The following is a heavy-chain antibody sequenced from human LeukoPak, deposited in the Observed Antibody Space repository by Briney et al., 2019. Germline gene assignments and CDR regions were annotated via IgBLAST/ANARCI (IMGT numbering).Heavy chain of an antibody. V-gene: IGHV4-59*11. CDR3: ARNYYDDSGSFATYWYFDL. CDR1: GGSFSGHY. J-gene: IGHJ2*01. Sequence: SETLSLTCTVSGGSFSGHYWSWIRQPPGKGLEWIGNIYYLGATSYNPSLKSGVTISLDTPKNQFSLKLTSVTAADLAIYYCARNYYDDSGSFATYWYFDLWGRGTLVTVSS. CDR2: IYYLGAT. D-gene: IGHD3-22*01.